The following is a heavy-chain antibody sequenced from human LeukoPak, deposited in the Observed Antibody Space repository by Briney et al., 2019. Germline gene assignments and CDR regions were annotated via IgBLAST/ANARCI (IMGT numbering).Heavy chain of an antibody. CDR3: AKRRGLELLYYYYMDV. J-gene: IGHJ6*03. CDR2: ISGGGGST. CDR1: GVTFKNYG. V-gene: IGHV3-23*01. D-gene: IGHD1-7*01. Sequence: PGGSLRLSCVVSGVTFKNYGMTWVRQAPGKGLEWVSGISGGGGSTFYADSVKGRFTISRDNSKNTLYLQMNSLRAEDTAVYYCAKRRGLELLYYYYMDVWGKGTTVTVSS.